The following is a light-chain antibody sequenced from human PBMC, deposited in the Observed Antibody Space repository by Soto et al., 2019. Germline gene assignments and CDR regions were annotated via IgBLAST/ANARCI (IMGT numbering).Light chain of an antibody. Sequence: EIVMTQSPATLSVSPGERVTLSCRASQSVSSNLAWYQQKPGQAPRLLIYGASTRATGIPARFSGSGSGTGFTLTISSLQSEDFAVYYCQHYYNWPLTFGGGTKVDIK. V-gene: IGKV3D-15*01. J-gene: IGKJ4*01. CDR3: QHYYNWPLT. CDR1: QSVSSN. CDR2: GAS.